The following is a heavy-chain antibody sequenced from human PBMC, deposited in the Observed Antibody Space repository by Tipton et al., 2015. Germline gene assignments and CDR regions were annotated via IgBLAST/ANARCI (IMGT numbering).Heavy chain of an antibody. CDR2: INQDESEK. V-gene: IGHV3-7*03. D-gene: IGHD1-26*01. Sequence: SLRLSCAASGFIFSSNGMHWVRQAPGKGLEWVANINQDESEKYYVDSVKGRFTISRDNAKNTLYLQMNSLRAEDTAVYYCAKGVRGSYYVGFDPWGQGTLVTVSS. J-gene: IGHJ5*02. CDR3: AKGVRGSYYVGFDP. CDR1: GFIFSSNG.